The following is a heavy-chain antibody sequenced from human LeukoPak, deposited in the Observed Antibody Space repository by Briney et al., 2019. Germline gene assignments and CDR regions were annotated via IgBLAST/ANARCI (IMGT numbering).Heavy chain of an antibody. D-gene: IGHD5-18*01. CDR2: IIPIFGTA. V-gene: IGHV1-69*13. Sequence: ASVKVSCKASGGTFSSYAISWVRQAPGQGLEWIGVIIPIFGTANYAQKFQGRVTITADESTSTAYMELSSLRSEDTAVYYWARGPRRYGPTKTYFDYWGQGTLVTVSS. J-gene: IGHJ4*02. CDR3: ARGPRRYGPTKTYFDY. CDR1: GGTFSSYA.